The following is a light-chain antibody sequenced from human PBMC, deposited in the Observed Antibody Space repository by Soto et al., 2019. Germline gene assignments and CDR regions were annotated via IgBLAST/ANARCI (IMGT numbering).Light chain of an antibody. Sequence: QSVLTQPPSVSGAPGQRVTISCTGSSSNIGAGYDVHWYHQLPGTAPKLLIFGNTNRPSGVPDRFSGSKSGTSASLAITGLQAEDEADDYCHSYDGTGSASIFGGGTKVTVL. CDR1: SSNIGAGYD. V-gene: IGLV1-40*01. J-gene: IGLJ2*01. CDR2: GNT. CDR3: HSYDGTGSASI.